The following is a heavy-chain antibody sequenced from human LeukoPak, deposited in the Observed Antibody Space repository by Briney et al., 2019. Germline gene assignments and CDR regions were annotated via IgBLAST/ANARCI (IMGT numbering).Heavy chain of an antibody. J-gene: IGHJ4*02. CDR3: ARVGYSNSYDY. CDR1: GYTLTNFD. Sequence: ASVKVSCKASGYTLTNFDINWVRQATGQGLEWMGWMNPNTGNAGYAQKFQDRVTITWDASISTAYMDLSGLRSEDTAVYYCARVGYSNSYDYWGQGTLATVSS. V-gene: IGHV1-8*03. D-gene: IGHD4-11*01. CDR2: MNPNTGNA.